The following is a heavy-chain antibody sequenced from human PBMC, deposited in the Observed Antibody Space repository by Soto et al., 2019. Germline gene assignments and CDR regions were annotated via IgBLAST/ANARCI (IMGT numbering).Heavy chain of an antibody. V-gene: IGHV3-23*01. Sequence: EEALRLCRAASSGTPSTCAVIVVRQAPGKGLEWVSVISGSGGSTYYADSVKGRFTISRDNSKNTLDLQMNSLRAEDTAVYYCAKRATGTYFDYWGQGT. J-gene: IGHJ4*02. CDR3: AKRATGTYFDY. D-gene: IGHD1-1*01. CDR2: ISGSGGST. CDR1: SGTPSTCA.